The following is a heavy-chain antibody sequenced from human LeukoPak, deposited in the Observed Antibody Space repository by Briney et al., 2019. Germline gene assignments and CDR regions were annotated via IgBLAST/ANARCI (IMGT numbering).Heavy chain of an antibody. CDR1: GFSFRRYS. J-gene: IGHJ4*02. CDR2: ISYSSSFI. D-gene: IGHD4-17*01. Sequence: GGSLRLSCVASGFSFRRYSMNWVRQAPGKGLEWVAYISYSSSFIYYADSVKGRFIITRDNAENSLYLQMNSLRAEDTAVYYCARDQGTYTDYDVDYWGQGTLVTVSS. CDR3: ARDQGTYTDYDVDY. V-gene: IGHV3-21*01.